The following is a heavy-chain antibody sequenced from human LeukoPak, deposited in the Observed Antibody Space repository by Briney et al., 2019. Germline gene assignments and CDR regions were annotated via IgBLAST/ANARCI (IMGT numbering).Heavy chain of an antibody. Sequence: ASLKVSCKASGYTFTNYGISCVRQAPGQGLEWMAWISAYSGNTNYAQNLQGRVTMTTDTSTSTAYMELRSLRSDDTAVYYCARAPDDYDFWSGPFDYWGRGTLVTVSS. V-gene: IGHV1-18*01. J-gene: IGHJ4*02. D-gene: IGHD3-3*01. CDR3: ARAPDDYDFWSGPFDY. CDR1: GYTFTNYG. CDR2: ISAYSGNT.